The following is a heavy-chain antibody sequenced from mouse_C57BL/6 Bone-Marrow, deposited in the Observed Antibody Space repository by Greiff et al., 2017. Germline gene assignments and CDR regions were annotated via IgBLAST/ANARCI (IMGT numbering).Heavy chain of an antibody. CDR2: INPNNGGT. Sequence: EVKLVESGPELVKPGASVKMSCKASGYTFTDYNMHWVKQSHGKSLEWIGYINPNNGGTSYNQKFKGKATLTVNKSSSTAYMELRSLTSEDSAVYYCARSGYSNYGFAYWGQGTLVTVSA. J-gene: IGHJ3*01. D-gene: IGHD2-5*01. V-gene: IGHV1-22*01. CDR3: ARSGYSNYGFAY. CDR1: GYTFTDYN.